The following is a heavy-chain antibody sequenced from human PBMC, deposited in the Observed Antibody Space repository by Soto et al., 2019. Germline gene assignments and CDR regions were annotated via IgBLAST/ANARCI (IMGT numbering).Heavy chain of an antibody. CDR1: GSTFSNYD. D-gene: IGHD1-26*01. J-gene: IGHJ4*02. CDR2: ISFDGSKT. V-gene: IGHV3-30*03. CDR3: VREGYSGSYAAF. Sequence: GGSLRLSCEASGSTFSNYDMDWVRQAPGKGLEWVAIISFDGSKTYYADSVKGRFTVSRDNSKNTLFLQMNSLRPNDTATYYCVREGYSGSYAAFWGQGSLVTVSS.